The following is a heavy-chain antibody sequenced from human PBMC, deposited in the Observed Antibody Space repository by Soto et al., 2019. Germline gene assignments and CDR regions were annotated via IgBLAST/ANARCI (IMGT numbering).Heavy chain of an antibody. V-gene: IGHV4-59*01. CDR3: ARDLGDGRGGWFAP. J-gene: IGHJ5*02. CDR2: IYYSGST. CDR1: GGSISSYY. Sequence: PSETLSLTCTVSGGSISSYYWSWIRQPPGKGLEWIGYIYYSGSTNYNPSLKSRVTISVDTSKNQFSLKLSSVTAADTAVYYCARDLGDGRGGWFAPWGQGTPVTASS. D-gene: IGHD1-26*01.